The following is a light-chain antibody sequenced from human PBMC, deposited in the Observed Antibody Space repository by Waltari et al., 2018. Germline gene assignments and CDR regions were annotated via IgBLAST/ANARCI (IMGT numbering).Light chain of an antibody. CDR3: QQSYSAPYT. CDR2: AAS. V-gene: IGKV1-39*01. Sequence: DIQMTQSPSSLSASVGDRVTITCRSGQSISTSLNWYQQKPGKAPHLLIFAASSLQTGVPSRFRGSGSGTDFTLTISSLQSEDFATYYCQQSYSAPYTFGQGTRVAIK. CDR1: QSISTS. J-gene: IGKJ2*01.